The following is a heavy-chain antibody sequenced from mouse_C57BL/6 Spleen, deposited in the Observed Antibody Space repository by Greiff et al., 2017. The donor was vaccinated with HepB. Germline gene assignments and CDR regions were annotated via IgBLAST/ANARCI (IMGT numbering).Heavy chain of an antibody. D-gene: IGHD4-1*01. CDR1: GFTFSDYG. J-gene: IGHJ2*01. CDR3: ARELGYYFDY. V-gene: IGHV5-17*01. CDR2: ISSGSSTI. Sequence: DVHLVESGGGLVKPGGSLKLSCAASGFTFSDYGMHWVRQAPEKGLEWVAYISSGSSTIYYADTVTGRFTISRDNAKNTLFLQMTSLRSEDTAMYYCARELGYYFDYWGQGTTLTVSS.